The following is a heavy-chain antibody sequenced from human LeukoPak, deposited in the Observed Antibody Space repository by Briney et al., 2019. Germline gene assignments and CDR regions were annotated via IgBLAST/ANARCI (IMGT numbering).Heavy chain of an antibody. CDR3: ARGGYSYGYDAFDI. D-gene: IGHD5-18*01. CDR2: ISYDGSNK. CDR1: GFTFSSYG. V-gene: IGHV3-30*03. J-gene: IGHJ3*02. Sequence: PGGSLRLSCAASGFTFSSYGMHWVRQAPGKGLEWVAVISYDGSNKYYADSVKGRFTISRVNSKNTLYLQMNSLRAEDTAVYYCARGGYSYGYDAFDIWGQGTMVTVSS.